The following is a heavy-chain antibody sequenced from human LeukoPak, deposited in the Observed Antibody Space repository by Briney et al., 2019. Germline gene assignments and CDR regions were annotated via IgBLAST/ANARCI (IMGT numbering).Heavy chain of an antibody. J-gene: IGHJ6*03. Sequence: SETLSLTYTVSGGSISSGSYYWSWIRQPAGKGLEWIGRIYTSGSTNYNPSLKSRVTISVDTSKNQFSLKLSSVTAADTAVYYCARDRREYCSGGSCYPYYYYYYMDVWGKGTTVTISS. V-gene: IGHV4-61*02. CDR3: ARDRREYCSGGSCYPYYYYYYMDV. CDR1: GGSISSGSYY. D-gene: IGHD2-15*01. CDR2: IYTSGST.